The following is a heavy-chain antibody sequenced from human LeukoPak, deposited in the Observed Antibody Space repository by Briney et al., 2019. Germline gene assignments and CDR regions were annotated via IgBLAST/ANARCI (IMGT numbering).Heavy chain of an antibody. V-gene: IGHV4-39*07. CDR2: IYYSGST. J-gene: IGHJ4*02. CDR1: GDSISSSSSY. Sequence: SETLSLTCSVSGDSISSSSSYWGWIRQPPGKGLEWIGSIYYSGSTNYNPSLKSRVTISVDTSKNQFSLRLSSVTAADTAVYYCARVTGYVMEDYFDYWGQGTLVTVSS. D-gene: IGHD6-13*01. CDR3: ARVTGYVMEDYFDY.